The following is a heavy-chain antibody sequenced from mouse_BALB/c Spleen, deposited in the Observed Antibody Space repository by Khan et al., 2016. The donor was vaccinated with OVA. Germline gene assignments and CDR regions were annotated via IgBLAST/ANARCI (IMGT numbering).Heavy chain of an antibody. CDR3: TRLGNSYGSTFFY. Sequence: QVQLKQSGAELAKPGASVKMSCKASGYSFVNYWIHWVKQRPGQGLEWIGYINPSTDYTESNQKFKEKATLTADTSSSTAYMQLSSLTSEDSAVYHCTRLGNSYGSTFFYWGQGTTLTVSS. J-gene: IGHJ2*01. CDR2: INPSTDYT. D-gene: IGHD1-1*01. CDR1: GYSFVNYW. V-gene: IGHV1-7*01.